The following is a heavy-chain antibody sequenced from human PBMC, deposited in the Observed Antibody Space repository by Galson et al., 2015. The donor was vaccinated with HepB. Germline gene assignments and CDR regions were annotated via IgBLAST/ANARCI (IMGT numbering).Heavy chain of an antibody. CDR1: GYTFTSYG. V-gene: IGHV1-18*04. Sequence: VKVSCKASGYTFTSYGISWVRQAPGQGPEWMGWISVINGNTHYAQKFHGRLTMTTDTSTSTAYMELRSLRSDDTAVYYCAGDFQCTIFGVLIIPGYGMDVLGQGTTVTVSS. J-gene: IGHJ6*02. CDR3: AGDFQCTIFGVLIIPGYGMDV. CDR2: ISVINGNT. D-gene: IGHD3-3*01.